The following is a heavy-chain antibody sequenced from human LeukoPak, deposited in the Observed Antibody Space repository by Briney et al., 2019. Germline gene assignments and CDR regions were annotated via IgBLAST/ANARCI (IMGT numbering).Heavy chain of an antibody. Sequence: PGGSLRLSCAASGFTFSNAWMSWVRQAPGKGLEWVSVIYSGGSTYYANSVKGRFTISRDNSKNTLYLQMNSLRAEDTAVYYCARDPGGVGDIWGQGTMVTVSS. CDR1: GFTFSNAW. V-gene: IGHV3-66*01. CDR2: IYSGGST. CDR3: ARDPGGVGDI. D-gene: IGHD2-8*02. J-gene: IGHJ3*02.